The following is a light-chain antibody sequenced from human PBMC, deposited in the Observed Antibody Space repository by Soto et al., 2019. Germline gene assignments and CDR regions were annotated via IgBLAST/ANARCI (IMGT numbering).Light chain of an antibody. Sequence: QSVLTQPPSVSGAPGQTVTISCTESTSNFGAGYDVHWYQQLPRTAPRLLIFGNNNRPSGVPDRFSGSKSATSASLAITGLQAEDEADYYCQSYDISLSAYVFGTGTKLTVL. CDR3: QSYDISLSAYV. J-gene: IGLJ1*01. V-gene: IGLV1-40*01. CDR1: TSNFGAGYD. CDR2: GNN.